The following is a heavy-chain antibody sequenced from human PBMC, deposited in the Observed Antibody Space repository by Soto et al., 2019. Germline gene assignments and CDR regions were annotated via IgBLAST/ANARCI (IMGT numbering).Heavy chain of an antibody. CDR1: GFSLPTGKMG. D-gene: IGHD4-17*01. CDR3: ARMNVDSYQFYYAMDV. J-gene: IGHJ6*02. Sequence: GPTLVNPTETLTLTCTVSGFSLPTGKMGVSWILQPPGKALEWLAHIFSDNERSYSTSLQGRLTISKDTSGSQVVLSMTNVDPLDTATYYCARMNVDSYQFYYAMDVWGQGTTVTVSS. V-gene: IGHV2-26*01. CDR2: IFSDNER.